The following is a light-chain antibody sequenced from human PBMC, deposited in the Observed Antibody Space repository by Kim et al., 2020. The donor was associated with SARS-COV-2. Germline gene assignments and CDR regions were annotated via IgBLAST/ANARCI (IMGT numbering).Light chain of an antibody. CDR3: NSRDSSGPVV. CDR1: SLRSYY. CDR2: GKN. V-gene: IGLV3-19*01. J-gene: IGLJ2*01. Sequence: SSELTQDPAVSVALGQTVGITCQGDSLRSYYASWYQQKPGQAPVLVIYGKNNRPSGIPDRFSGSSSGNTASLTITGAQADDEADYYCNSRDSSGPVVFGG.